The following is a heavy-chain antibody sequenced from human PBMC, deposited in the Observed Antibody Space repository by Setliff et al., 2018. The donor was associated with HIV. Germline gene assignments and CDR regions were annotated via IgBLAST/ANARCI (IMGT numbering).Heavy chain of an antibody. D-gene: IGHD3-22*01. CDR3: ARGLSFYDPGGFDY. CDR1: GGSNSSYY. Sequence: SETLSLTCTVSGGSNSSYYWSWIRQPPGKGLEWIGYIYTSGSTNYNPSLKSRVTISVDTSKNQFSLKLSSVTAADTAVYYCARGLSFYDPGGFDYWGQGTLVTVSS. J-gene: IGHJ4*02. CDR2: IYTSGST. V-gene: IGHV4-4*09.